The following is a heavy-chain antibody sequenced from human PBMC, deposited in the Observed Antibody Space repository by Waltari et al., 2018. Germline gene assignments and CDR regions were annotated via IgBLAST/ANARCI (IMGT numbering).Heavy chain of an antibody. CDR1: GYTFTSYD. D-gene: IGHD1-1*01. J-gene: IGHJ6*02. CDR2: MNPNSGNT. Sequence: QVQLVQSGAEVKKPGASVKVSCKASGYTFTSYDIHWVRQATGQGLEWMGWMNPNSGNTGYAQKFQGRVTITRNTSISTAYMELSSLRSEDTAVYYCAAYNWNDRRNRQRDVWGQGTTVTVSS. CDR3: AAYNWNDRRNRQRDV. V-gene: IGHV1-8*03.